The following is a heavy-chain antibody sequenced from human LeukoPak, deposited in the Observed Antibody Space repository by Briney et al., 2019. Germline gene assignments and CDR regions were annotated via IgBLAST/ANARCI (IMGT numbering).Heavy chain of an antibody. CDR1: GYTFTSYD. Sequence: ASVKVSCKASGYTFTSYDINWVRQATGQGLEWMGWMNPNSGNTGYAQKFQGRVTMTRNTSISTAHMELSSLRSEDTAVYYCARGSYYYDQVYWFDPWGQGTLVTVSS. CDR2: MNPNSGNT. V-gene: IGHV1-8*01. CDR3: ARGSYYYDQVYWFDP. J-gene: IGHJ5*02. D-gene: IGHD3-22*01.